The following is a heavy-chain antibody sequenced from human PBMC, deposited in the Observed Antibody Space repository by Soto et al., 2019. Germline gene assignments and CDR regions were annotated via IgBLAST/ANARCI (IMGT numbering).Heavy chain of an antibody. J-gene: IGHJ6*02. D-gene: IGHD3-9*01. CDR2: SNHSGST. Sequence: PSETLSLTGAVYGGSFSGYYWSWIRQPPGKGLEWIGESNHSGSTNYNPSLKSRVTISVDTSKNPFSLQLSSVTAADTAVYYCARLLRYFDWLFRNYYYYGMDVWGQGTTVTVSS. CDR3: ARLLRYFDWLFRNYYYYGMDV. V-gene: IGHV4-34*01. CDR1: GGSFSGYY.